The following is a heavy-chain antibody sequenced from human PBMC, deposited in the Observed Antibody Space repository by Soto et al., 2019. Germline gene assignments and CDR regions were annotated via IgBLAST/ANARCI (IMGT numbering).Heavy chain of an antibody. D-gene: IGHD2-21*02. J-gene: IGHJ5*02. V-gene: IGHV4-30-4*01. CDR1: GGSISSGDYY. CDR2: IYYSGST. Sequence: SETLSLTCTVSGGSISSGDYYWSSIRQPPGKGLEWIGYIYYSGSTYYNPSLKSRVTISVDTSKNQFSLKLSSVTAADTAVYYCAGGLYCGGDCRNWFDPWGQGTLVTVSS. CDR3: AGGLYCGGDCRNWFDP.